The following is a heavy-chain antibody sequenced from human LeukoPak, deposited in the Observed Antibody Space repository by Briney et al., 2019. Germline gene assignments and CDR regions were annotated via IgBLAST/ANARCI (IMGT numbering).Heavy chain of an antibody. CDR1: GGSMSSYY. D-gene: IGHD5-12*01. Sequence: PSESLSLTWTVSGGSMSSYYRSWVRQLAGKGLGWVGRIYTSGSTNYNPSLKSRFTISVDTSKNQFALKLSSVTAADTAVYYCARGSHGGYDFGYWGQGTLVTVSS. CDR2: IYTSGST. J-gene: IGHJ4*02. CDR3: ARGSHGGYDFGY. V-gene: IGHV4-4*07.